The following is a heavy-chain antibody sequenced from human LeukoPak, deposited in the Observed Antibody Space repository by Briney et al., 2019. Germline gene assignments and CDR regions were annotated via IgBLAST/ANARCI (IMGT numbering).Heavy chain of an antibody. V-gene: IGHV4-4*07. J-gene: IGHJ6*02. Sequence: PSETLSLTCTVSGGSISSYYWSWIRQPAGKGLEWIGRIYTSGSTNYNPSLKSRVTMSVDTSTNQFSLKLSSVTAADTAVYYCARDGAENDSSGYYPLYGMDVWGQGTTVTVSS. CDR1: GGSISSYY. D-gene: IGHD3-22*01. CDR2: IYTSGST. CDR3: ARDGAENDSSGYYPLYGMDV.